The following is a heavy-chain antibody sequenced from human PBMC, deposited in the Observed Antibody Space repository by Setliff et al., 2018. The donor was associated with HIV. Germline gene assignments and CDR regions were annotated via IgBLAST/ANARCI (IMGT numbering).Heavy chain of an antibody. CDR1: GYTFTDYY. Sequence: GASVKVSCKASGYTFTDYYVHWVRQAPGQGLEWMGWINPSSGGTNYAQTFQGRVTMTRDTSITTAYLDLTSLRSDDTAVYYCARVGWGSFTDYWGQGTLVTVPS. D-gene: IGHD3-16*01. CDR3: ARVGWGSFTDY. CDR2: INPSSGGT. J-gene: IGHJ4*02. V-gene: IGHV1-2*02.